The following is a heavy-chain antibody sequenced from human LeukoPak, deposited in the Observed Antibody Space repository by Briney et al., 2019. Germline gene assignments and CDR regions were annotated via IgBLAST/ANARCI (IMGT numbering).Heavy chain of an antibody. Sequence: SETLSLTCTVSGGSISSYYWSWIRQPPGKGLEWIGYIYYSGSTNYNPSLKSRVTISVDTSKNQFSLKLSSVTAADTAVYFCAREGGYYESSGDYYRVAFDFWGQGTMVTVSS. J-gene: IGHJ3*01. D-gene: IGHD3-22*01. V-gene: IGHV4-59*01. CDR1: GGSISSYY. CDR2: IYYSGST. CDR3: AREGGYYESSGDYYRVAFDF.